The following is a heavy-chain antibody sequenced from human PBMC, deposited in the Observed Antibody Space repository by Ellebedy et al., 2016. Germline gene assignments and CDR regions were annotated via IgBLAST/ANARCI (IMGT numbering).Heavy chain of an antibody. Sequence: GESLKISXAASGFTFSSYAMSWVRQAPGKGLEWVSAISGSGGSTYYADSVKGRFTISRDNAKNSLYLQMNSLRAEDTALYYCAKDTAMVYWGQGTLVTVSS. CDR3: AKDTAMVY. V-gene: IGHV3-23*01. J-gene: IGHJ4*02. CDR2: ISGSGGST. D-gene: IGHD5-18*01. CDR1: GFTFSSYA.